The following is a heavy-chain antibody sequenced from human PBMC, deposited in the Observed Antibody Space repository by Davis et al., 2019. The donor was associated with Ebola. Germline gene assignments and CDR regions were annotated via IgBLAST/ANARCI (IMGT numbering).Heavy chain of an antibody. D-gene: IGHD4-17*01. Sequence: PGGSLRLSCAASGFTLNKYWMHWVRQAPGKGLVYVSRISSDGGITSYADSVKGRFTISRDKAKSTLYLQMNSLTAEETAVYYCVRTTYGAPEYWGQGTLVTVSS. CDR1: GFTLNKYW. CDR3: VRTTYGAPEY. V-gene: IGHV3-74*01. J-gene: IGHJ4*02. CDR2: ISSDGGIT.